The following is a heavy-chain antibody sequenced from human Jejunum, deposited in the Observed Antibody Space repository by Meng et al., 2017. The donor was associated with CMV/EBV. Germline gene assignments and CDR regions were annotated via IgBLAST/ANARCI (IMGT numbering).Heavy chain of an antibody. CDR1: GYTFTSYG. CDR2: ISAYNGNT. V-gene: IGHV1-18*01. D-gene: IGHD1-26*01. J-gene: IGHJ4*02. Sequence: SCKASGYTFTSYGISWVRQAPGQGLEWMGWISAYNGNTNYAQKFQGRVTITADKFTSTAYMELSSLRSDDTAVYYCAGGLGGTIDYWGQGTLVTVSS. CDR3: AGGLGGTIDY.